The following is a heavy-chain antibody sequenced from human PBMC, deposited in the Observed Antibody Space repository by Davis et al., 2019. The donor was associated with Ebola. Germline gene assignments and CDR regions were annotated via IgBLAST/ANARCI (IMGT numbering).Heavy chain of an antibody. CDR1: GFTFSSYA. J-gene: IGHJ4*02. CDR3: ARVPIVATIRADY. CDR2: ISSSGNTI. V-gene: IGHV3-48*03. D-gene: IGHD5-12*01. Sequence: GESLKISCAASGFTFSSYAMNWVRQAPGKGLEWVSYISSSGNTIYYADSVKGRFTISRDNAKNSLYLQMNSLRAEDTAVYYCARVPIVATIRADYWGQGTLVTVSS.